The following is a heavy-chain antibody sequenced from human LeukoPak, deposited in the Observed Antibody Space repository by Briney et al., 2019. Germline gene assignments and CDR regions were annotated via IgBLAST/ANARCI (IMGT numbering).Heavy chain of an antibody. V-gene: IGHV1-69*04. Sequence: ASVKVSCKASGGTFSSYAISWVRQAPGQGLEWMGRIITILGIANYAQKFQGRVTIKSTSTAYMELSSLRAEDTAVYYCARGSGYDLGYWGQGTLVTVSS. CDR1: GGTFSSYA. D-gene: IGHD5-12*01. CDR3: ARGSGYDLGY. CDR2: IITILGIA. J-gene: IGHJ4*02.